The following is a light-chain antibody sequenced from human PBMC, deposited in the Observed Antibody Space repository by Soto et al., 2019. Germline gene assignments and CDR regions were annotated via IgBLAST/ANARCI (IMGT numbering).Light chain of an antibody. J-gene: IGKJ5*01. V-gene: IGKV1-9*01. CDR3: QQLNIDSYPIT. CDR1: QGISSY. CDR2: AAS. Sequence: IQLTQSPSSLSASVGDRVTITCRASQGISSYLAWYQQKPGKAPKLLIKAASRLQTGVPSRFSGRGSGTDFTLTISGLQPDDFATYYCQQLNIDSYPITFGQGTRLELK.